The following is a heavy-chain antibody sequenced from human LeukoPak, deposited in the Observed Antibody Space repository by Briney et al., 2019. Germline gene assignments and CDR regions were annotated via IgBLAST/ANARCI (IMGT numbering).Heavy chain of an antibody. V-gene: IGHV3-43D*03. D-gene: IGHD1-26*01. CDR3: AKDIAQTSASYFFDY. CDR1: GFTFDDYA. J-gene: IGHJ4*02. Sequence: PGGSLRLSCAASGFTFDDYAMHWVRQAPGKGLEWVSLISWDGGSTYYADSVKGRFTISRDNSKNSLYLQMNSLRAEDSALYYCAKDIAQTSASYFFDYWGQGTLVTVSS. CDR2: ISWDGGST.